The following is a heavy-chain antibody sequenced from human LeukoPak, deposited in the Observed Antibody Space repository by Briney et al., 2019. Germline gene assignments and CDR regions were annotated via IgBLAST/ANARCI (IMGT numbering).Heavy chain of an antibody. CDR3: ARDLQYYDFWSGGGY. CDR1: GFTFSSYS. CDR2: ISSSSSYI. Sequence: PGGSLRLSCAASGFTFSSYSMNWVRQAPGKGLEWVSSISSSSSYIYYADSVKGRFAISRDNAKNSLYLQMNSLRAEDTAVYYCARDLQYYDFWSGGGYWGQGTLVTVSS. D-gene: IGHD3-3*01. J-gene: IGHJ4*02. V-gene: IGHV3-21*01.